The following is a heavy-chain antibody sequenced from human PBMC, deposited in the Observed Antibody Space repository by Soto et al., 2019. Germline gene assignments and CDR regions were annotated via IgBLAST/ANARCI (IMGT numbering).Heavy chain of an antibody. CDR2: IIWNSGSI. J-gene: IGHJ2*01. Sequence: EVQLVESGGGLVQPGRSLRLSCAASGFTFDDYAMHWVRQAPGKGLEWVSGIIWNSGSIAYADSVKGRFTISRDNPKNSLYLQMNSLIPEDTALYYCAKSRTPYWYFDLWGRGTLVTVSS. V-gene: IGHV3-9*01. D-gene: IGHD1-1*01. CDR1: GFTFDDYA. CDR3: AKSRTPYWYFDL.